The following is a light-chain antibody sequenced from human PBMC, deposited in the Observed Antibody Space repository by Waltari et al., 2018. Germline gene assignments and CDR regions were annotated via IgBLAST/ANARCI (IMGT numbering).Light chain of an antibody. J-gene: IGKJ5*01. CDR1: RGIDSY. CDR2: DAS. Sequence: RASRGIDSYLNWYQQRPGRAPKLLIYDASTLQREVPTRFSGGGIGTDFTLTINNLQPEDFATYFCQQSYSPPFTFGQGTRLEI. CDR3: QQSYSPPFT. V-gene: IGKV1-39*01.